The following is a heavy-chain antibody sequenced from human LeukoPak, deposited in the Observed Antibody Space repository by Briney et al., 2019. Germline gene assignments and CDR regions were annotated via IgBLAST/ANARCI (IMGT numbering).Heavy chain of an antibody. J-gene: IGHJ5*02. CDR1: GYTFTSYG. CDR3: ARVDAMVRGVINWFDP. CDR2: KRTYNDNT. Sequence: ASVKVSCKASGYTFTSYGISWLRQAPGKGLEWMGWKRTYNDNTNYPQKLQGRFTMTTDTSTRTAYMELTSLRSDDTAVYYCARVDAMVRGVINWFDPWGQGTLVTVSS. V-gene: IGHV1-18*01. D-gene: IGHD3-10*01.